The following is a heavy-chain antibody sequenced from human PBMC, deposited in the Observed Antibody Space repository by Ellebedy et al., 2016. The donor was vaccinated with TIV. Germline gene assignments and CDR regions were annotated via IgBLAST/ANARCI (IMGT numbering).Heavy chain of an antibody. CDR2: ISYDGSNK. V-gene: IGHV3-30-3*01. Sequence: GESLKISCAASGFTFSSDAMHWVRQAPGKGLEWVAVISYDGSNKYYADSVKGRFTISRDNSKNTLYRQMNSLRVEDTAVYYCARWPSGDAPLDYWGQGTLVTVSS. CDR1: GFTFSSDA. CDR3: ARWPSGDAPLDY. D-gene: IGHD4-17*01. J-gene: IGHJ4*02.